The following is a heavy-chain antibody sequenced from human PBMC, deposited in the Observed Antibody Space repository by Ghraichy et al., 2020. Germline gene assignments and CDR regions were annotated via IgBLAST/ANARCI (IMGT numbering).Heavy chain of an antibody. J-gene: IGHJ3*02. Sequence: GGSLRLSCAASGFTLSSYAMSWVRQAPGKGLEWVSVISGSGDSTHYADSVKGRFTISRDNSKNTLYLQMNSLRAEDTAVYFCAKADYDSTSTFFDIWGQGTMVTVSS. CDR2: ISGSGDST. V-gene: IGHV3-23*01. D-gene: IGHD3-22*01. CDR1: GFTLSSYA. CDR3: AKADYDSTSTFFDI.